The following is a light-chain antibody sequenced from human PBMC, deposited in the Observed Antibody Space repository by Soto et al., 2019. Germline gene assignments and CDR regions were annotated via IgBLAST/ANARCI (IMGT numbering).Light chain of an antibody. CDR3: QQYGGSPIT. CDR2: GAS. V-gene: IGKV3-20*01. J-gene: IGKJ5*01. CDR1: QSVTTR. Sequence: IGFTHSPGTLSLSPGERVTLSCRASQSVTTRLAWYQHKPGQAPTLLMSGASNRASGVPVRFSGSGSGTDFTLTITRLEPEDFALYYCQQYGGSPITFGLGTRLENK.